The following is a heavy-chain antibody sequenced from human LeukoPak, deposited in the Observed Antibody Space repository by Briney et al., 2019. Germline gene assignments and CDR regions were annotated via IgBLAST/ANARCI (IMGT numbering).Heavy chain of an antibody. J-gene: IGHJ4*02. CDR2: IYYSGST. CDR1: GGSINNYY. V-gene: IGHV4-59*01. CDR3: ARGLGYYGSGSSYYFDY. D-gene: IGHD3-10*01. Sequence: SETLSPTCTVSGGSINNYYWSWIRQSPAEGLEWIGYIYYSGSTNYNPSLKSRVTISVDTSKNQFSLMQNSVITADTAVYYCARGLGYYGSGSSYYFDYWGQGTLVTVSS.